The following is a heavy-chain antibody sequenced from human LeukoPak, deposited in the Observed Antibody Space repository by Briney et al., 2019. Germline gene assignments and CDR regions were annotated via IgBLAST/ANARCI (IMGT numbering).Heavy chain of an antibody. Sequence: SETLSLTCTVSGGSISSSSYYWGWLRQPPGKGLEWIGSIYYSGSTYYNPSLKSRVTISVDTSKNQFSLKLSSVTAADTAVYYCIVVVPAAIGGVRHFDYWGQGTLVTVSS. J-gene: IGHJ4*02. D-gene: IGHD2-2*02. CDR3: IVVVPAAIGGVRHFDY. CDR1: GGSISSSSYY. CDR2: IYYSGST. V-gene: IGHV4-39*07.